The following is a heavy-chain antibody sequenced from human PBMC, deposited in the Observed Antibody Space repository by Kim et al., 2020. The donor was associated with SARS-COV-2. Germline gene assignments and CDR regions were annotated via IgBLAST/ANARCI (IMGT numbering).Heavy chain of an antibody. D-gene: IGHD2-2*01. J-gene: IGHJ4*02. CDR3: ARDIVVVPAAMGLDY. Sequence: KFQGRVTMTRDTSTSTVYMGLSSLRSEDTAVYYCARDIVVVPAAMGLDYWGQGTLVTVSS. V-gene: IGHV1-46*01.